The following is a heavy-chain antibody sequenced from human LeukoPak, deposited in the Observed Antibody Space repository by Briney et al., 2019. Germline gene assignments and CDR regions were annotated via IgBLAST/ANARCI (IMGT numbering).Heavy chain of an antibody. CDR2: IYYSAST. D-gene: IGHD6-13*01. J-gene: IGHJ4*02. CDR3: ARAYSPPQWSPFDY. V-gene: IGHV4-39*07. CDR1: GGSISSGSYY. Sequence: PSETLSLTCTVSGGSISSGSYYWGWIRQPPGKGLEWIGSIYYSASTYYKPSLKSRVTISLDTSKNQFSLKLSSVTAADTAVYYCARAYSPPQWSPFDYWGQGTLVTVSS.